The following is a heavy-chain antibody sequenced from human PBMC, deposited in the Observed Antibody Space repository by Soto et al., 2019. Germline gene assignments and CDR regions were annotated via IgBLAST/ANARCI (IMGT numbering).Heavy chain of an antibody. CDR2: ISHTGST. V-gene: IGHV4-31*03. J-gene: IGHJ5*02. Sequence: VQLQESGPGLVKPSQTLSLTCTVSGGSISSGGYYWGWIRQPPGKGLEWIGYISHTGSTYYSPSLKSRANISIDTSKKQFSLKVTSVTAADTGIYYCARVYSSGSGWFAPWGQGTMVTVSS. CDR3: ARVYSSGSGWFAP. D-gene: IGHD3-10*01. CDR1: GGSISSGGYY.